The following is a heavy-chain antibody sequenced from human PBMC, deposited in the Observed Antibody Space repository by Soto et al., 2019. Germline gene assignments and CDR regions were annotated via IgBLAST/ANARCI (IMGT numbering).Heavy chain of an antibody. J-gene: IGHJ4*02. V-gene: IGHV4-4*02. CDR2: IYHSGST. D-gene: IGHD3-3*01. Sequence: SETLSLTCAVSGGSISSSNWWSWARQPPGKGLEWIGEIYHSGSTNYNPSLKSRVTISVDKSKNQFSLKLSSVTAADTAVYYCARGYDFWSGSLDYWGQGTLVTVSS. CDR1: GGSISSSNW. CDR3: ARGYDFWSGSLDY.